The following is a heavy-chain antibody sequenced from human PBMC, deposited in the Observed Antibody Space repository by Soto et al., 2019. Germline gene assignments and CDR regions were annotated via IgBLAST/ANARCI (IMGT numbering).Heavy chain of an antibody. D-gene: IGHD5-12*01. CDR1: GGSISSSSHY. CDR3: AVLGGYDYSEFYYGMDF. J-gene: IGHJ6*02. CDR2: IYYSGST. V-gene: IGHV4-39*01. Sequence: PSETLSLTCTVSGGSISSSSHYWGWIRQPPGKGLEWIASIYYSGSTYHNPSLKSRVSISVDTSKNQFSLKLSSVTAADTAVYYFAVLGGYDYSEFYYGMDFWGQGATVTVS.